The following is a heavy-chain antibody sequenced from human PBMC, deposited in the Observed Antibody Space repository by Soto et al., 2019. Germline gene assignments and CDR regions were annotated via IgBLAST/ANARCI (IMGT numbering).Heavy chain of an antibody. V-gene: IGHV1-2*04. CDR1: GYTFTGYY. J-gene: IGHJ6*02. D-gene: IGHD3-10*01. CDR2: INPNSGGT. CDR3: ARDTYYYGSGSYYTPYYYYGMDV. Sequence: ASVKVSCKASGYTFTGYYMHWVRPAPGQGLEWMGWINPNSGGTNYAKKFQGWVTMTRDTSISTAYMELSRLRSDDTAVYYCARDTYYYGSGSYYTPYYYYGMDVWGQGTTVTVSS.